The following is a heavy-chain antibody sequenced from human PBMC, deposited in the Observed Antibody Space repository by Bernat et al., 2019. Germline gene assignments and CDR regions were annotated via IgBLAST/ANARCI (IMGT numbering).Heavy chain of an antibody. V-gene: IGHV3-23*01. CDR1: GFTFSSYA. D-gene: IGHD6-13*01. CDR3: AEGLSRSNWYPAPAHYYYCYGMDV. J-gene: IGHJ6*02. CDR2: ISGSGGST. Sequence: EVQLLESGGGLVQPGGSLRLSCAASGFTFSSYAMSWVRQAPGKGLEWVSAISGSGGSTYYREAVKCRVTMSRGNSKITLYLQMNRLRAENTAEAYCAEGLSRSNWYPAPAHYYYCYGMDVWGQGTTVTVSS.